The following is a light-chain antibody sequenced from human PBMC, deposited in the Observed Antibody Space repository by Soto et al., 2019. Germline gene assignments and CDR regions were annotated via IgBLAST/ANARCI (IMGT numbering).Light chain of an antibody. V-gene: IGKV1-12*01. J-gene: IGKJ4*02. Sequence: DIQMTQSPSSVSASVGVRVSITCRASQGISNWLAWYQQKPGRAHKLLIYTGSSMQSRVPSRFSCTGSWTDFTLTISSLQPEDVATYYCQQCNSFPLTFGGGTKVEIK. CDR1: QGISNW. CDR2: TGS. CDR3: QQCNSFPLT.